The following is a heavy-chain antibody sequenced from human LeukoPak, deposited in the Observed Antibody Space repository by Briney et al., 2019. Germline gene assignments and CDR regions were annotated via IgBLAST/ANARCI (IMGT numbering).Heavy chain of an antibody. CDR3: ARGRVVGAPPLDFDI. CDR2: INPNSSGT. J-gene: IGHJ3*02. Sequence: ASVKVSCTASGYTFTGYYMHWVRQAPGQGLEWMGWINPNSSGTNYAQKFQGRVTMTRDTSISTAYMELSRLRSDDTAVYYCARGRVVGAPPLDFDIWGQGTMVTVSS. CDR1: GYTFTGYY. D-gene: IGHD1-26*01. V-gene: IGHV1-2*02.